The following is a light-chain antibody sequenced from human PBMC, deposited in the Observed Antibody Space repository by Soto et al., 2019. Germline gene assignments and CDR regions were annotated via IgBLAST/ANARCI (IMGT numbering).Light chain of an antibody. J-gene: IGLJ1*01. CDR2: EVS. V-gene: IGLV2-8*01. CDR1: SSDVGGYNY. CDR3: SSYAGSNNLGV. Sequence: QSVLTQPPSASGSPGQSVTISCTGTSSDVGGYNYVSWYQQHPGKAPKLMISEVSKRPSGVPDRFSGSKSGNTASLTVSGLQAEDEADYSCSSYAGSNNLGVFGTGTKLTVL.